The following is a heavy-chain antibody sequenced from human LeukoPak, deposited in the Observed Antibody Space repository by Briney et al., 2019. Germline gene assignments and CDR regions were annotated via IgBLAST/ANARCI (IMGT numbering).Heavy chain of an antibody. D-gene: IGHD7-27*01. CDR3: ARGSAIVAMIQQSTGDHYFDF. CDR2: IDHSGNT. Sequence: SETLSVTCAVYRENFSCYYWSWIRQSPGKRLEWIGEIDHSGNTHYNPSLKSRINISVDKYKNQFSLKMNSVTAEDTAVYYCARGSAIVAMIQQSTGDHYFDFWGRGTLATVSS. J-gene: IGHJ4*02. V-gene: IGHV4-34*01. CDR1: RENFSCYY.